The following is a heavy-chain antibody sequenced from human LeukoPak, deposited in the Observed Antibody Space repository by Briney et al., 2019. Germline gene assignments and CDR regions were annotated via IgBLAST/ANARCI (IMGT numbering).Heavy chain of an antibody. D-gene: IGHD6-19*01. V-gene: IGHV3-30*18. CDR3: AKVPSSGWYYFDY. Sequence: GGSLRLSCAASGFTFSSYGMHWVRQAPGKGLEWVAVISYDGINKYYADSVKGRFTISRDISKNTLYLQMNSLRAEDTAVYYCAKVPSSGWYYFDYWGQGTLVTVSS. CDR1: GFTFSSYG. CDR2: ISYDGINK. J-gene: IGHJ4*02.